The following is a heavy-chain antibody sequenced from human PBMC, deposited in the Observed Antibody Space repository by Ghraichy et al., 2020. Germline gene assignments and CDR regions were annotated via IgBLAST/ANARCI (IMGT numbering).Heavy chain of an antibody. CDR2: INHSGST. V-gene: IGHV4-34*01. D-gene: IGHD5-18*01. J-gene: IGHJ4*02. CDR3: ARALRRGYSYGFTFDY. CDR1: GGSFSGYY. Sequence: ESLNISCAVYGGSFSGYYWSWIRQPPGKGLEWIGEINHSGSTNYNPSLKSRVTISVDTSKNQFSLKLSSVTAADTAVYYCARALRRGYSYGFTFDYWGQGTLVTVSS.